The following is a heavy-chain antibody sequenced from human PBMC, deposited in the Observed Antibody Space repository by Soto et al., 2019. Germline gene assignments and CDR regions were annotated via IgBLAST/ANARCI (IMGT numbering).Heavy chain of an antibody. D-gene: IGHD3-3*01. CDR3: ARGGRRFLEWLTPYYYLGLDV. V-gene: IGHV4-59*13. Sequence: PSGNPAITSTVHDECSSSYPCTWVGQPPGKGLEWIGYIYYSGSTNYNPSLKSRVTISVDTSKNQFSLKLSSVTAADTAVYYCARGGRRFLEWLTPYYYLGLDVCGPVTMLT. J-gene: IGHJ6*02. CDR1: DECSSSYP. CDR2: IYYSGST.